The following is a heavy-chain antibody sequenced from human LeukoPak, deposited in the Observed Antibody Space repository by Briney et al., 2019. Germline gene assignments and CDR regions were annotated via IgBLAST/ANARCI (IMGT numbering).Heavy chain of an antibody. D-gene: IGHD6-19*01. CDR3: ARDQGTVAGTAYYYYYGMDV. Sequence: GGSLRLSGAASGFTFSSHAMHWVRQAPGKGLEWVAVISYDGSNKYYADSVKGRFTISRDNSKNTLYLQMNSLRAEDTAVYYCARDQGTVAGTAYYYYYGMDVWGQGTTVTVSS. V-gene: IGHV3-30*04. CDR2: ISYDGSNK. CDR1: GFTFSSHA. J-gene: IGHJ6*02.